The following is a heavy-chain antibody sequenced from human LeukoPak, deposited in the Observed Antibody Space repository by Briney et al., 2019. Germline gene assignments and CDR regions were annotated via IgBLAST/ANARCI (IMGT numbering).Heavy chain of an antibody. V-gene: IGHV3-23*01. CDR1: GFTFSSYA. J-gene: IGHJ4*02. Sequence: GGSLRLSCAASGFTFSSYAMSWVRQAPGKGLEWVSLISGSGGSTYYADSVKGRFTISRDNSKNTLYLQMNSLRAEDTAIYYCAKLPDIVVTGGFDCWGQGTLVTVSS. CDR3: AKLPDIVVTGGFDC. CDR2: ISGSGGST. D-gene: IGHD6-19*01.